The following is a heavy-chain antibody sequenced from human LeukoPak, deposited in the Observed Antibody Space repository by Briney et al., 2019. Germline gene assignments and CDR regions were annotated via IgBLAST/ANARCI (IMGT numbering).Heavy chain of an antibody. J-gene: IGHJ4*02. Sequence: PGGSLRLSCAASEFTFSKYAMNWVRQAPGKGLEWVSGINGSGVITFYADSVKGRFTISRDNSKNTLYLQMNSLRAEDTAIYYCAKDSSRGGDYFDSWGQGTLVTVSS. CDR3: AKDSSRGGDYFDS. CDR2: INGSGVIT. D-gene: IGHD3-16*01. CDR1: EFTFSKYA. V-gene: IGHV3-23*01.